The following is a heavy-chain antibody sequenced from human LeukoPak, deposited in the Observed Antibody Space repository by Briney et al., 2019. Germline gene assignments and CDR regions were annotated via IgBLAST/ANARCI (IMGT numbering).Heavy chain of an antibody. Sequence: PSETLSLTCAVYGGSFSGYYWSWIRQPPGKGLEWIGEINHSGSTNYNPSLKSRVTISVDTSKNQFSLKLSSVTAADTAVYYRARGSRYCSGGSCYAGIVDYWGQGTLVTVSS. CDR3: ARGSRYCSGGSCYAGIVDY. J-gene: IGHJ4*02. CDR2: INHSGST. V-gene: IGHV4-34*01. D-gene: IGHD2-15*01. CDR1: GGSFSGYY.